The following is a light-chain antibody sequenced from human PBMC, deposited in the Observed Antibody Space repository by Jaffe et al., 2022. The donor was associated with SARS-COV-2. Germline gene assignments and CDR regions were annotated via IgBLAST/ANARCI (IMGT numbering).Light chain of an antibody. CDR1: HNISNY. V-gene: IGKV1-39*01. CDR2: GTS. CDR3: QESYTSLLFT. Sequence: DIQMTQSPSSLSASVGDSVTITCRASHNISNYLNWYQQRPGKAPNLLIYGTSSLQGGVPSRFSGRGSGTDFTLTISGLQHEDFATYYCQESYTSLLFTFGPGTRV. J-gene: IGKJ3*01.